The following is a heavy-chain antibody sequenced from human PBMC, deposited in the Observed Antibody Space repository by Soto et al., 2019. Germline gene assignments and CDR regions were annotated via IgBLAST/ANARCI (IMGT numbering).Heavy chain of an antibody. Sequence: QVQLQESGPGLVKPSETLSLTCTVSGGSISNYYWSWIRQPPGKGLEWIGYTFYSGSTNYNPSLKSRVTISVDTSKNQFSLKLSSVTAADTAVYYCARTYSSSHYFDYWGQGTLVTVSS. CDR2: TFYSGST. J-gene: IGHJ4*02. D-gene: IGHD6-6*01. V-gene: IGHV4-59*08. CDR3: ARTYSSSHYFDY. CDR1: GGSISNYY.